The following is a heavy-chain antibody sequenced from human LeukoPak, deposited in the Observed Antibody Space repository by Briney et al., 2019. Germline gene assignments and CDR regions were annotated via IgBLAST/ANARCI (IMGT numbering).Heavy chain of an antibody. Sequence: ASVKVSCKASGYTFTSYDINWVRQATGQGLEWMGWMNPNSGNTGYAQKFQGRVTMTRNTSISTAYMELSSLRSEDTAVYYCARGVRMGIDILTGYFNMGGIPNWFDPWGQGTLVTVSS. V-gene: IGHV1-8*01. CDR3: ARGVRMGIDILTGYFNMGGIPNWFDP. D-gene: IGHD3-9*01. J-gene: IGHJ5*02. CDR1: GYTFTSYD. CDR2: MNPNSGNT.